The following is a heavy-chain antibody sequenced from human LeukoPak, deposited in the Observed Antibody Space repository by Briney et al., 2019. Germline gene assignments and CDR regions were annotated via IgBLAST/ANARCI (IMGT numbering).Heavy chain of an antibody. CDR1: GFTFSSYG. V-gene: IGHV3-33*08. CDR2: IWYDGSNK. D-gene: IGHD1-26*01. CDR3: ARAVGPFDY. J-gene: IGHJ4*02. Sequence: GGSLRLSCAASGFTFSSYGMHWVRQAPGRGLEWVAVIWYDGSNKYYADSMKGRFTISRDNSKNTLYLQMNSLRAEDTGVYYCARAVGPFDYWGQGTLVTVSS.